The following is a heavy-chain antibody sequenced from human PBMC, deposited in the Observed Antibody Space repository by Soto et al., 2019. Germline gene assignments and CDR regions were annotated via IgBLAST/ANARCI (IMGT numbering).Heavy chain of an antibody. J-gene: IGHJ4*02. Sequence: QVQLVQSGAEVKKPGSPVKVSCKASGGTFSGHAISWVRQAPGQGPEWMGGLIPLFGTTQHAQRFQGRLTITADKSTTTAYMELTSLRFEDTAIYYCARGPNWGYRFDSWGQGTLVTVSS. V-gene: IGHV1-69*06. CDR2: LIPLFGTT. D-gene: IGHD7-27*01. CDR3: ARGPNWGYRFDS. CDR1: GGTFSGHA.